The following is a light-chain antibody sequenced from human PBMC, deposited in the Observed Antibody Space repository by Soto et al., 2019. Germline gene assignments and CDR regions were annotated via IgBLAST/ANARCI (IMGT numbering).Light chain of an antibody. J-gene: IGKJ1*01. CDR2: KAS. V-gene: IGKV1-5*03. CDR1: QSISSW. CDR3: QQFNNYPWT. Sequence: DIQMTQSPSTLSASVGDRVTITCRASQSISSWLAWYQQKPGKAPKLLIYKASSLESGVPSRFSGSGSGTEFTLTISSLQTDDFATDYCQQFNNYPWTFGQETTVDIK.